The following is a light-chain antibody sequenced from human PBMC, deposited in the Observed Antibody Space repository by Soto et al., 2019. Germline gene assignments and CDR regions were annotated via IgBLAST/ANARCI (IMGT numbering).Light chain of an antibody. Sequence: QSVLTQPPSASGSPGQSVTIFCTGTSSDIGSCKYVSWYQQHPGKAPKLIIYEVIKRPSGVPDRFSGSKSGNTASRTVSGLQADDEADYYSSSYADSNNLDVVFGGGTKLTVL. V-gene: IGLV2-8*01. CDR2: EVI. CDR1: SSDIGSCKY. CDR3: SSYADSNNLDVV. J-gene: IGLJ3*02.